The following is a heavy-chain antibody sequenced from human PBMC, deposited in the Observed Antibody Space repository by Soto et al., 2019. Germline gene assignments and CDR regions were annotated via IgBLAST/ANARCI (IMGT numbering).Heavy chain of an antibody. CDR2: TRNKANSYTT. CDR1: GFTFSDHY. CDR3: ARGYCSGGSCYPSAASHDY. D-gene: IGHD2-15*01. Sequence: GGSLRLSCAASGFTFSDHYMDWVRQAPGKGLEWVGRTRNKANSYTTEYAASVKGIFTIPRDESKNSLYLQMNSLKTEDTAVYSCARGYCSGGSCYPSAASHDYWGQGTLVTVSS. J-gene: IGHJ4*02. V-gene: IGHV3-72*01.